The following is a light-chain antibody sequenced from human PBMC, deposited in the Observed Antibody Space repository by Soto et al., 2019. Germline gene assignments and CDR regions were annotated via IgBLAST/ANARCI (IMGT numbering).Light chain of an antibody. CDR1: QSISSW. Sequence: DIQMTQSPSTLSASVGDRVTITCRASQSISSWLAWYQQKPGKAPNLLIYKASSLESGVPSRFSGSGSGTEFTLTISSLQPDDFATYYCQEYNTYSRTLGQGTKVDIK. J-gene: IGKJ1*01. CDR3: QEYNTYSRT. V-gene: IGKV1-5*03. CDR2: KAS.